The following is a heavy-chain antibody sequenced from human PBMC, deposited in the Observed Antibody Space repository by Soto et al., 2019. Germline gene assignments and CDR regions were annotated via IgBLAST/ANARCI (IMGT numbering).Heavy chain of an antibody. V-gene: IGHV3-21*06. Sequence: GGSLRLSCAASGFTFTWYSMNWVRQAPGKGLEWVSYISSTTNYIYYGDSMKGRFTISRDNAKNSLYLEMNSLRAEDTAVYYCARESEDLTSNFDYWGQGTLVTVSS. J-gene: IGHJ4*02. CDR1: GFTFTWYS. CDR2: ISSTTNYI. CDR3: ARESEDLTSNFDY.